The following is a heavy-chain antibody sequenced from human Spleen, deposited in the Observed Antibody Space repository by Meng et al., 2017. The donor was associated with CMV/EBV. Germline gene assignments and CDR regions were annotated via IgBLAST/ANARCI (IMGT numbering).Heavy chain of an antibody. CDR1: GYTLTGYY. D-gene: IGHD5-18*01. CDR3: ARGGYSYGWGGSFDY. CDR2: INPNSGGT. Sequence: SGYTLTGYYMQWVRQAPGQGLEWMGWINPNSGGTNYAQKFQGWVTMTRDTSISTAYMELSRLRSDDTAVYYCARGGYSYGWGGSFDYWGQGTLVTVSS. V-gene: IGHV1-2*04. J-gene: IGHJ4*02.